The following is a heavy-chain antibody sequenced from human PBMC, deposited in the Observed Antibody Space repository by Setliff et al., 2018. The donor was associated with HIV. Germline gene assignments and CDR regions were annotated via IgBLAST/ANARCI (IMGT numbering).Heavy chain of an antibody. CDR1: GYSISSHY. J-gene: IGHJ5*02. Sequence: SETLSLTCTVSGYSISSHYWSWIRQPPGKELEWIGYIFSSGSTTYNPSLKSRVTISLDTSKNQFSLKLSSVTAADTAVYYCARDIQAAGTGWFDPWGQGTLVTVSS. V-gene: IGHV4-4*08. D-gene: IGHD6-13*01. CDR2: IFSSGST. CDR3: ARDIQAAGTGWFDP.